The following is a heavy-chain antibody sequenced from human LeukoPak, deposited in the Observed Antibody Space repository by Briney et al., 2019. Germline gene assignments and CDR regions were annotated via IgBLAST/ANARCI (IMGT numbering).Heavy chain of an antibody. D-gene: IGHD1-26*01. CDR2: IYYSGST. CDR3: ASGRIVGATTLFDY. J-gene: IGHJ4*02. V-gene: IGHV4-59*01. Sequence: KPSETLSLTCTVSGGSISSYYWSWIRQPPGKGLEWIGYIYYSGSTNYNPSLKSRVTISVDTSKNQFSLKLSSVTAADTAVYYCASGRIVGATTLFDYWGQGTLVTVSS. CDR1: GGSISSYY.